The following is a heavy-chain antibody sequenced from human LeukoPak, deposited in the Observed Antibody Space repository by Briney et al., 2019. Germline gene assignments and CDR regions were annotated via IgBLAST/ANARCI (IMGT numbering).Heavy chain of an antibody. Sequence: ASVKVSCKASGGTFSSYAISWVRQAPGQGLEWMGGIIPIFGTANYAQKFQGRVTMTRDTSTSTVYMELSSLRSEDTAVYYCARGEAAAGEYYFDYWGQGTLVTVSS. CDR3: ARGEAAAGEYYFDY. V-gene: IGHV1-69*05. J-gene: IGHJ4*02. D-gene: IGHD6-13*01. CDR1: GGTFSSYA. CDR2: IIPIFGTA.